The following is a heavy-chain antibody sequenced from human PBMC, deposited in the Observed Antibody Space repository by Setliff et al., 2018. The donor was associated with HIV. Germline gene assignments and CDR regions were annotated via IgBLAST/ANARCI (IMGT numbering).Heavy chain of an antibody. CDR2: IWYDGSNK. CDR1: GFTFSSYV. CDR3: AKVRRDYYYGMDV. Sequence: GGSLRLSCAASGFTFSSYVMHWVRQAPGKGLEWVAVIWYDGSNKYYADSVKGRFTISRDNSKNTLYLQMNSLRAEDTAVYYCAKVRRDYYYGMDVWGQGTTVTVSS. J-gene: IGHJ6*02. V-gene: IGHV3-33*06.